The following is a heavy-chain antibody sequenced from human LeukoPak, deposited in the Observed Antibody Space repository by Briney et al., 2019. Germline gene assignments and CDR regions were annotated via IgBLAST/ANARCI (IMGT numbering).Heavy chain of an antibody. Sequence: PSETLSLTCAVYGGSFSGYYWSWIRQPPGKGLEWIGEINHSGSTNYNPSLKSRVTISVDTSKNQFSLKLSSVTAADTAVYYCARAVRGVIINWFDPWGQGTLVTVSS. CDR1: GGSFSGYY. J-gene: IGHJ5*02. CDR2: INHSGST. V-gene: IGHV4-34*01. D-gene: IGHD3-10*01. CDR3: ARAVRGVIINWFDP.